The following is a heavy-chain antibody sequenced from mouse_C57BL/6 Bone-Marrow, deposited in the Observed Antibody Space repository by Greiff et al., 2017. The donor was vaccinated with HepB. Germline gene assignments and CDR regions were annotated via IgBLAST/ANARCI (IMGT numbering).Heavy chain of an antibody. Sequence: VHLQQPGAELVRPGASVKLSCKASGYTFTSYWMHWVKQRPGQGLEWIGEIDPSDSYTNYNQKFKGKSTLTVDKSSSTAYMQLSSLTSEDSAVYYCARGRVLRYPYYFDYWGQGTTLTVSS. CDR2: IDPSDSYT. J-gene: IGHJ2*01. D-gene: IGHD1-1*01. CDR1: GYTFTSYW. CDR3: ARGRVLRYPYYFDY. V-gene: IGHV1-69*01.